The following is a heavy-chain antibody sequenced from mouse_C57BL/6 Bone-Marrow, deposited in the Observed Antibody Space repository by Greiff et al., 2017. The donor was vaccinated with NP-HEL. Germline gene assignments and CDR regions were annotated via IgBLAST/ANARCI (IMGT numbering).Heavy chain of an antibody. CDR1: GFTFSSYG. V-gene: IGHV5-6*01. Sequence: EVKLQESGGDLVKPGGSLKLSCAASGFTFSSYGMSWVRQTPDKRLEWVATISSGGSYTYYPDSVKGRFTISRDNAKNTLYLQMSSLKSEDTAMYYCARPNYGSSPFAYWGQGTLVTVSA. D-gene: IGHD1-1*01. CDR3: ARPNYGSSPFAY. J-gene: IGHJ3*01. CDR2: ISSGGSYT.